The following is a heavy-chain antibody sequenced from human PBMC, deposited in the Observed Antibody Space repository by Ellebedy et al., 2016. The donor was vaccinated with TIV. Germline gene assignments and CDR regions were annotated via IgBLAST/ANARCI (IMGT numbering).Heavy chain of an antibody. J-gene: IGHJ4*02. D-gene: IGHD5-24*01. V-gene: IGHV1-46*01. CDR2: INPSGGST. CDR1: GYTFTSYY. Sequence: ASVKVSCXASGYTFTSYYMHWVRQAPGQGLEWMGIINPSGGSTSYAQKFQGRVTMTRDTSTSTVYMELSSLRSEDTAVYYCARGLTRMATRTSPFGYWGQGTLVTVSS. CDR3: ARGLTRMATRTSPFGY.